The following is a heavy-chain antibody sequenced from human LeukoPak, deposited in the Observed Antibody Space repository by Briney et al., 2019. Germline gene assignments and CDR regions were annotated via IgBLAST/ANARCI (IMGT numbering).Heavy chain of an antibody. CDR1: GFTASSNY. V-gene: IGHV3-23*01. Sequence: GGSLRLSCAASGFTASSNYMSWVRQAPGKGLEWVSAISGSGGSTYYADSVKGRFTISRDNSKNTLYLQMNSLRAEDTAVYYCAKDKYYGGKDYYYYMDVWGKGTTVTVSS. J-gene: IGHJ6*03. D-gene: IGHD4-23*01. CDR3: AKDKYYGGKDYYYYMDV. CDR2: ISGSGGST.